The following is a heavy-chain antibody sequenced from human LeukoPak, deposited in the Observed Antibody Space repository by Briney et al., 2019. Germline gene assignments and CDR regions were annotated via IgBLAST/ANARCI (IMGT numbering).Heavy chain of an antibody. D-gene: IGHD1-26*01. CDR1: GASVSSASY. CDR2: IYNGVNT. Sequence: SETLSLTCTVSGASVSSASYWSWIRQPPGKGVEWIAHIYNGVNTNYNPSLESRVTISVDASKNQFSLRLNSVTAADTAVYYCARSRAFNSGAFDPWGQGSLVTVSS. J-gene: IGHJ5*02. V-gene: IGHV4-61*01. CDR3: ARSRAFNSGAFDP.